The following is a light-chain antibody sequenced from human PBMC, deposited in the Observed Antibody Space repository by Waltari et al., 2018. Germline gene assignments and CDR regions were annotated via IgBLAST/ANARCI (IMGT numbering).Light chain of an antibody. J-gene: IGLJ1*01. CDR3: QVWDISTDHYV. CDR2: DDS. Sequence: SSVLTQPPSVSVAPGQPATLACGGENAAPTSVPWYQQGPDQAPVRVVSDDSYRPSGIPERFSGSKSGSTATLTISRVEAGDEADYYCQVWDISTDHYVFGTGTRVTVL. CDR1: NAAPTS. V-gene: IGLV3-21*02.